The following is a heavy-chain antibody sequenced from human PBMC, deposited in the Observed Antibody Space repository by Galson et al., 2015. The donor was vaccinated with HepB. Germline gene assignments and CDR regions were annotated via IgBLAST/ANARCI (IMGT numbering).Heavy chain of an antibody. CDR1: GDSVSSNSAA. Sequence: CAISGDSVSSNSAAWNWIRQSPSRGLEWLGGTYYRFKWYYDYAVSVKSRITINPDISKNQFSLQLNSVTPEDTAVYYCARNVYYDTSGHYYKPGWIDPWGQGTLVTVSS. V-gene: IGHV6-1*01. CDR3: ARNVYYDTSGHYYKPGWIDP. J-gene: IGHJ5*02. D-gene: IGHD3-22*01. CDR2: TYYRFKWYY.